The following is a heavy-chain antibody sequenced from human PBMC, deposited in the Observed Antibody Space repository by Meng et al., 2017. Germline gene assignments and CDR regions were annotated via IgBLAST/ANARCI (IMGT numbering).Heavy chain of an antibody. CDR3: ARDGYYYGSGSIDY. J-gene: IGHJ4*02. V-gene: IGHV3-30*04. CDR1: GFTFSSYA. D-gene: IGHD3-10*01. CDR2: ISYDGSNK. Sequence: GESLKISCAASGFTFSSYAMHWVRQAPGKGLEWVAVISYDGSNKYYADSVKGRFTISRDNSKNTLYLQMNSLRAEDTAVYYCARDGYYYGSGSIDYWGQGTLVTVSS.